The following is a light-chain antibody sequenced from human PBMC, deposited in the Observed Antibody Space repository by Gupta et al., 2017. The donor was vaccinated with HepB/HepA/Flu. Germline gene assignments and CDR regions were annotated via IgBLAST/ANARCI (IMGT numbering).Light chain of an antibody. CDR3: CSYAGSSTYV. Sequence: QSALTQPASVSGSPGPSITISCTGTSSDVGSYNLVSWHQQHPGNAPILSIYEVSKRPSGVSNRFSGSKSGNTASLPISRLQAEDEADYYCCSYAGSSTYVFGTGTKVTVI. J-gene: IGLJ1*01. V-gene: IGLV2-23*02. CDR1: SSDVGSYNL. CDR2: EVS.